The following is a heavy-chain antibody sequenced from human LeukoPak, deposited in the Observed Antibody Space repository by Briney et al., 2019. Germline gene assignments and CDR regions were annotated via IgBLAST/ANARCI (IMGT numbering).Heavy chain of an antibody. D-gene: IGHD2-15*01. CDR2: IYYDGVT. V-gene: IGHV4-4*02. CDR3: ARGPIVVVVAATGDGSWFDP. CDR1: GVSIIRTNW. J-gene: IGHJ5*02. Sequence: SETLSLTCAVSGVSIIRTNWWIWVRQTPGRGLEWIGEIYYDGVTNYNPSLKSRVTISVDTSKNQFSLKLSSVTAADTAVYYCARGPIVVVVAATGDGSWFDPWGQGTLVTVSS.